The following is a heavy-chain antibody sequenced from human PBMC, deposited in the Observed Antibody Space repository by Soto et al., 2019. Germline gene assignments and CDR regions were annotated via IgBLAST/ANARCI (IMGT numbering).Heavy chain of an antibody. D-gene: IGHD2-15*01. V-gene: IGHV1-69*06. J-gene: IGHJ5*02. CDR1: GGTFSSYA. Sequence: SVKVSCKASGGTFSSYAISWVRQAPGQGLEWMGGIIPIFGTANYAQKFQGRVTITADKSTSTAYMELSSLRSEDTAVYYCARRFLAAADNWFDPWGQGTLVTVSS. CDR2: IIPIFGTA. CDR3: ARRFLAAADNWFDP.